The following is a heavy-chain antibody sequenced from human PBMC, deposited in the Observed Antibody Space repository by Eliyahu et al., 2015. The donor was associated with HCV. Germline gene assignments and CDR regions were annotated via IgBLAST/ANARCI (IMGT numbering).Heavy chain of an antibody. J-gene: IGHJ4*02. CDR1: GFTVRSXY. CDR2: IYSGGTT. Sequence: EVQLVESVGGLIQXGGSLXLSCAAXGFTVRSXYMSWVRQAPGKGLEWVSVIYSGGTTYYSKSLKGRFTISRDDSKNTLYLQMNSLRAEDTAVYYCARDSAYGTPEPYWGQGTLVTVSS. D-gene: IGHD1-14*01. V-gene: IGHV3-53*01. CDR3: ARDSAYGTPEPY.